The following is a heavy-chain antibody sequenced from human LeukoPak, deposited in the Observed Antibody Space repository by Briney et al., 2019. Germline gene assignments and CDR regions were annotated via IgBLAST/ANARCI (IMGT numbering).Heavy chain of an antibody. CDR3: ARDADYYDSSGYADY. CDR1: GFTFSSYS. Sequence: GGSLRLSCAASGFTFSSYSMNWVRQAPGKGLEWVSSISSSSSYIYYADSVKGRFTISRDNAKNSLYLQMNSLRAVDTAVYYCARDADYYDSSGYADYWGQGTLVTVSS. CDR2: ISSSSSYI. D-gene: IGHD3-22*01. V-gene: IGHV3-21*01. J-gene: IGHJ4*02.